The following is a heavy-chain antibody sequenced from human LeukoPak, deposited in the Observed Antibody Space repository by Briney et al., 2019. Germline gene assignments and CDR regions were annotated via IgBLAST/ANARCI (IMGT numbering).Heavy chain of an antibody. CDR1: GDSISSWY. CDR3: ARTRTVAGTENFDY. CDR2: IYYSGTT. D-gene: IGHD6-19*01. V-gene: IGHV4-59*08. Sequence: SETLSLTCAVSGDSISSWYWSWIRQPPGKGLQWIGYIYYSGTTYYNPSLKSRVTISVDTSKNQFSLKLSSVTAADTAVYYCARTRTVAGTENFDYWGQGTLVTVSS. J-gene: IGHJ4*02.